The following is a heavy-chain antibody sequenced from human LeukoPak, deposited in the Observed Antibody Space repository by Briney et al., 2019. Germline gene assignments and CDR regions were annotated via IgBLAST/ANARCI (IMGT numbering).Heavy chain of an antibody. CDR1: GGSVSSYF. CDR2: IYISGST. J-gene: IGHJ4*02. V-gene: IGHV4-4*07. D-gene: IGHD2-21*01. Sequence: SETLSLTCTVSGGSVSSYFWSWIRQPAGKGLEWIGRIYISGSTSYSPSLKSRVTMSVDTSKNQFSLKLTSVTAADTAVYYCAREMGGAYCGGNCYYFGYWGQGTLVTVSS. CDR3: AREMGGAYCGGNCYYFGY.